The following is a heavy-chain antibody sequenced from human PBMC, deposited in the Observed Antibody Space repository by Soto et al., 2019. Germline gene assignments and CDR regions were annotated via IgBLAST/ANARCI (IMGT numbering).Heavy chain of an antibody. CDR3: VREGDYGDNPLDY. J-gene: IGHJ4*02. CDR2: ITNDGSAT. D-gene: IGHD4-17*01. Sequence: EVQLVESGGGLVQPGGTLRLSCAPSGFTFNRYWMHWVRQAPGKGLVWVSRITNDGSATKYADSVKGRFTISRDNAKITVSLQMNSLRAEDTAVYYCVREGDYGDNPLDYWGQGTLVTVSS. V-gene: IGHV3-74*03. CDR1: GFTFNRYW.